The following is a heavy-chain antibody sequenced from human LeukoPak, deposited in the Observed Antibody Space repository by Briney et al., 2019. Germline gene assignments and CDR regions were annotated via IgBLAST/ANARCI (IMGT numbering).Heavy chain of an antibody. CDR2: ISGSGGST. V-gene: IGHV3-23*01. J-gene: IGHJ4*02. D-gene: IGHD3-22*01. CDR1: GFTFSSYA. Sequence: GGSLRLSCAASGFTFSSYAMSWVRQAPGKGLEWVSAISGSGGSTYYADSVKGRFTISRDNSKNTLYLQMNSLRAEDTAVYYCAKWSARTQYYYDSSGYYDRYDYWGQGTLVTVSS. CDR3: AKWSARTQYYYDSSGYYDRYDY.